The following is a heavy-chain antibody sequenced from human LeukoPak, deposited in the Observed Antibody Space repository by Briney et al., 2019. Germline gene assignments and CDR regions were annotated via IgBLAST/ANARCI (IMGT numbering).Heavy chain of an antibody. Sequence: SETLSLTCAVYGGSFSGYYWSWIRQPPGKGLEWIGEINHSGSTNYNPSLKSRVTISVDTSKNQFSLKLSSVTAADTAVYYCARGAVPSDYWGQGTLVTVSS. CDR1: GGSFSGYY. CDR3: ARGAVPSDY. J-gene: IGHJ4*02. D-gene: IGHD6-19*01. V-gene: IGHV4-34*01. CDR2: INHSGST.